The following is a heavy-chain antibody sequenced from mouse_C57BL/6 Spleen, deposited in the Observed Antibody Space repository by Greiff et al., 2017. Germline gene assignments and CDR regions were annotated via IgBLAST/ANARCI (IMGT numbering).Heavy chain of an antibody. J-gene: IGHJ2*01. CDR2: IDPSDSET. V-gene: IGHV1-52*01. Sequence: QVQLQQPGAELVRPGSSVKLSCKASGYTFTSYWMHWVKQRPIQGLEWIGNIDPSDSETHYNQKFKDKATLTVDKSSSTAYMQLSSLTSEDSAVYYCARYVAQNRDFDYWGQGTTLTVSS. CDR1: GYTFTSYW. CDR3: ARYVAQNRDFDY. D-gene: IGHD1-3*01.